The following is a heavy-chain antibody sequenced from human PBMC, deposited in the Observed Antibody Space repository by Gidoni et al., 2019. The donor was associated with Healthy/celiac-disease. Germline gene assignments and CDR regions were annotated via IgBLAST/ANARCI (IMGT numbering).Heavy chain of an antibody. J-gene: IGHJ3*02. CDR1: GYTFTSYG. Sequence: QVQLVQSGAEVKRPGASVKVSCKASGYTFTSYGISWVRQAPGQGLEWMGWISAYNGNTNYAQKLQGRVTMTTDTSPSTADMELRSLRSDDTAVYYCARVTHSSSQGAFDIWGQGTMVTVSS. CDR2: ISAYNGNT. V-gene: IGHV1-18*01. CDR3: ARVTHSSSQGAFDI. D-gene: IGHD6-13*01.